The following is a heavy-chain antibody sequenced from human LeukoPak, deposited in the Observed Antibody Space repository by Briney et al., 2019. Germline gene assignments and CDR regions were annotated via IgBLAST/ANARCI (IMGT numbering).Heavy chain of an antibody. CDR2: IWYDGSNK. CDR3: ARGQYSPDY. D-gene: IGHD2-15*01. CDR1: GFTLSSYG. Sequence: GGSLRLSCAASGFTLSSYGMHWVCQAPGKGLEWVALIWYDGSNKYYTDSVKGRLTISRDNSKNTLYLQMNSLRAEDTAVYYCARGQYSPDYWGQGTLVTVSS. V-gene: IGHV3-33*01. J-gene: IGHJ4*02.